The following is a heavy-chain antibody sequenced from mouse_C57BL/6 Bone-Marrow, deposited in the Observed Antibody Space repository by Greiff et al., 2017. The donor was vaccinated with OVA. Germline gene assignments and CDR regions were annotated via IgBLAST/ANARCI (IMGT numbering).Heavy chain of an antibody. CDR3: ARTVAYFDY. CDR2: ISSGGSYT. Sequence: EVMLVESGGDLVKPGGSLKLSCAASGFTFSSYGMSWVRQTPDKRLEWVATISSGGSYTYYPDSVKGRSTISRDNAKNTLYLQMSSLKSEDTAMYYCARTVAYFDYWGQGTTLTVSS. D-gene: IGHD1-1*01. CDR1: GFTFSSYG. J-gene: IGHJ2*01. V-gene: IGHV5-6*01.